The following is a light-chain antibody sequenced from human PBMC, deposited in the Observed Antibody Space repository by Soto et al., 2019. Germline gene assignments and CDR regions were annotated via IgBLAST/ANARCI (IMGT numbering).Light chain of an antibody. CDR1: QSVSSN. J-gene: IGKJ4*01. Sequence: EIVMTQSPATLSVSPGERATLSCRASQSVSSNLAWYHQKPGQPPRLLIYDASTRATGLPARFSGSGSGTEFTITISSLQSEDFGVYFCQQYNDWLSFGGGTKVEIK. V-gene: IGKV3-15*01. CDR2: DAS. CDR3: QQYNDWLS.